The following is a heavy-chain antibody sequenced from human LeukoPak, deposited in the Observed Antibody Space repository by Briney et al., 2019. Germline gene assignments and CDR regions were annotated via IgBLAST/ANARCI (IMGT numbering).Heavy chain of an antibody. CDR2: IYYSGST. D-gene: IGHD6-13*01. J-gene: IGHJ4*02. CDR1: GGSISSGGYC. Sequence: PSETLSITCTVSGGSISSGGYCWSWIRQHPGKGLEWIGYIYYSGSTYYNPSLKSRVTISVDTSKNQFSLKLSSVTAADTAVYYCARGAAAAGNFDYWGQGTLVTVSS. V-gene: IGHV4-31*03. CDR3: ARGAAAAGNFDY.